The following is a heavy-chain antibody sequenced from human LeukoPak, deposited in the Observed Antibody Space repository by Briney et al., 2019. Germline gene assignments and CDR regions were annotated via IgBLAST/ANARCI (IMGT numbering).Heavy chain of an antibody. CDR3: ARDRYSYVTPHMDV. CDR2: ISGSGGST. Sequence: GGSLRLSCAASGFTLSDYYMSWVRQAPGKGLEWVSAISGSGGSTYYADSVKGRFTISRDNSKNTLYLQMHSLRAEDTAVYYCARDRYSYVTPHMDVWGKGTTVTVSS. CDR1: GFTLSDYY. J-gene: IGHJ6*04. D-gene: IGHD5-18*01. V-gene: IGHV3-23*01.